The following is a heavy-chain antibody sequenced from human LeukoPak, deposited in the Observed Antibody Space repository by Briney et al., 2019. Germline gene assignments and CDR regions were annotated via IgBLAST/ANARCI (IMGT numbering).Heavy chain of an antibody. CDR1: GYTFTGYY. Sequence: GASVKVSCKASGYTFTGYYMHWVRQAPGQGLEWMGWINPNSGGTNYAQKFQGRVTMTRDTSISTAYMELSRLRSDDTAVYYCARDRDSSGFPHDAFDIWGQGTMVTVSS. CDR2: INPNSGGT. D-gene: IGHD3-22*01. J-gene: IGHJ3*02. CDR3: ARDRDSSGFPHDAFDI. V-gene: IGHV1-2*02.